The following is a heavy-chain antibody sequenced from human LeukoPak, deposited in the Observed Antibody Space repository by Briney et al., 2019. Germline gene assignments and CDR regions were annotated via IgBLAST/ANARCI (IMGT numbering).Heavy chain of an antibody. J-gene: IGHJ5*02. CDR1: GGSISEHY. D-gene: IGHD1-14*01. V-gene: IGHV4-4*07. CDR2: ISSSGST. Sequence: SETLSLTCTVSGGSISEHYWSWIRQTPGKGLESIGRISSSGSTIYNPSPKSRVTMSVDPSKNQFSLRLTSVTATDTAVYYCVGDTEAGNWFDPWGQGTLVTVSS. CDR3: VGDTEAGNWFDP.